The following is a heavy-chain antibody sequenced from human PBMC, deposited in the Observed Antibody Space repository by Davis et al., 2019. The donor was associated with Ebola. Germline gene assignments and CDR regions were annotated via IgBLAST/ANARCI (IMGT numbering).Heavy chain of an antibody. J-gene: IGHJ4*02. V-gene: IGHV3-23*01. CDR1: GFTFSKYA. Sequence: GESLKISCAASGFTFSKYAMSWVRQAPGKGLEWVSVISGSGGSTYYADSVKGRFTISRDNSKNTLYLQMNSLRAEDTAVYYCAKGGSLDYWGQGTLVTVSS. CDR3: AKGGSLDY. CDR2: ISGSGGST.